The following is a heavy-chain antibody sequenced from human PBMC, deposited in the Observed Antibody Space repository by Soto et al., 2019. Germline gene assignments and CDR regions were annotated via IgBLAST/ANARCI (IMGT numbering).Heavy chain of an antibody. J-gene: IGHJ4*02. CDR1: GLTFSSYW. CDR3: ARAPYSSGWCGFDY. V-gene: IGHV3-74*01. CDR2: ISTDGSGT. D-gene: IGHD6-19*01. Sequence: EVQLVESGGGLVQPGGSLRLSCAASGLTFSSYWMHWVRHAPGKGLVWVSRISTDGSGTTYADSVKGRFTISRDNAKNPLYLQMNSLRTEDTAVYYCARAPYSSGWCGFDYWGQGPRVTVSS.